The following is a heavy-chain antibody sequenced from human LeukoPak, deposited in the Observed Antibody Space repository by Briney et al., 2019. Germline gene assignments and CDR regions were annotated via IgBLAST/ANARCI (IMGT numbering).Heavy chain of an antibody. J-gene: IGHJ5*02. CDR1: GYTFTGYY. Sequence: ASVTVSCKASGYTFTGYYMHWVRQSPGQGLEWMGWINPNSGGTNYAQKFQGRVTMTRDTSISTAYMELSRLRSDDTAVYYCARGIAVVAWFDRWGQGTLVTVSS. D-gene: IGHD6-19*01. CDR2: INPNSGGT. CDR3: ARGIAVVAWFDR. V-gene: IGHV1-2*02.